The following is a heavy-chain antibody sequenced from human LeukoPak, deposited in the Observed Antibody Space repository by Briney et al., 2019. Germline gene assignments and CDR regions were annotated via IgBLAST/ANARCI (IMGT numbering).Heavy chain of an antibody. Sequence: GGSLRLSCAASGLTVSSNYMNWVRQAPGKGLEWVSVIHSGGSTYYADSVKGRFTISRDNSKNTLYLQMNSLRAEDTAVYYCAKVVHYDFWSGNDYWGQGTLVTVSS. D-gene: IGHD3-3*01. CDR1: GLTVSSNY. V-gene: IGHV3-53*05. CDR3: AKVVHYDFWSGNDY. J-gene: IGHJ4*02. CDR2: IHSGGST.